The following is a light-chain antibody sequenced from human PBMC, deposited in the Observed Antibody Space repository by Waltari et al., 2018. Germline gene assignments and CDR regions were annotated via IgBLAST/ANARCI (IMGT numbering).Light chain of an antibody. Sequence: QAVVTQGPSLTVSPGGTVTLTCGSSTGTVTSGHFPYWFQRKPGQGPTTLIYDASKKEAWTPARFSGSLLGDKAALTLSGAQPEDEAEYYCLLFYNGPRVFGGGTKLTVL. CDR3: LLFYNGPRV. CDR2: DAS. J-gene: IGLJ3*02. CDR1: TGTVTSGHF. V-gene: IGLV7-46*01.